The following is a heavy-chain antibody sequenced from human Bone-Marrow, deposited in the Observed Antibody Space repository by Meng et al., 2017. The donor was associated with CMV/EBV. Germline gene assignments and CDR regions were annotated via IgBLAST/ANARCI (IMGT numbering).Heavy chain of an antibody. Sequence: GESLKISCAASGFNFSVSGMHWVRQAPGKGLEWVAFIWFDGNTKNFADSVKGRFTISRDNAKNSLYLQMNSLRAEDTAVYYCAREGIAAAGNYYNYYGMDVWGQGTTVTVSS. CDR2: IWFDGNTK. CDR3: AREGIAAAGNYYNYYGMDV. CDR1: GFNFSVSG. V-gene: IGHV3-33*01. D-gene: IGHD6-13*01. J-gene: IGHJ6*02.